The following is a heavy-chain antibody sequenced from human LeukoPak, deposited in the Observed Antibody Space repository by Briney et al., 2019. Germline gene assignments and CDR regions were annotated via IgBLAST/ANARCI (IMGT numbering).Heavy chain of an antibody. CDR3: ARDPWGSLYSDAFDI. D-gene: IGHD7-27*01. Sequence: PETLSLTCTVSGGSISSYYWSWIRQPPGKGLEWIGYIYYSGSTNYNPSLKSRVTISVDTSKNQFSLKLSSVTAADTAVYYCARDPWGSLYSDAFDIWGQGTMVTVSS. V-gene: IGHV4-59*01. J-gene: IGHJ3*02. CDR1: GGSISSYY. CDR2: IYYSGST.